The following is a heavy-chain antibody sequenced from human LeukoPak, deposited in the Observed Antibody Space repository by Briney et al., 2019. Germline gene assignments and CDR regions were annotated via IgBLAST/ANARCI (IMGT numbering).Heavy chain of an antibody. J-gene: IGHJ4*02. CDR2: MNPNSGNT. CDR1: GYTSTSYD. V-gene: IGHV1-8*01. Sequence: ASVKVSCKASGYTSTSYDINWVRQATGQGLEWMGWMNPNSGNTGYAQKFQGRVTMTRNTSISTAYMELSSLRSEDTAVYYCARVDTNDYGDYDFDYWGQGTLVTVSS. CDR3: ARVDTNDYGDYDFDY. D-gene: IGHD4-17*01.